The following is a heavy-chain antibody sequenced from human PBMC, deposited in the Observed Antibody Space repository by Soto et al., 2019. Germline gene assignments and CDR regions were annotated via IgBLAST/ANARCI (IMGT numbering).Heavy chain of an antibody. V-gene: IGHV1-18*04. CDR1: GYTFTSYG. J-gene: IGHJ3*02. Sequence: ASVKVSCKASGYTFTSYGISWVRQAPGQGLEWMAWISTYNGNTNYAQKLQGRVIMTTDTSTSTAYMELRSLRSDDTAVYYCARDFNDFWSGYYNAFDIWGQGTMVTVSS. CDR3: ARDFNDFWSGYYNAFDI. CDR2: ISTYNGNT. D-gene: IGHD3-3*01.